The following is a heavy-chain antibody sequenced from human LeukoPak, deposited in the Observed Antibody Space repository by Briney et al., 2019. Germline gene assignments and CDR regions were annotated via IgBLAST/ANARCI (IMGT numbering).Heavy chain of an antibody. D-gene: IGHD6-13*01. CDR1: GYTFSIYT. J-gene: IGHJ5*02. V-gene: IGHV1-3*01. Sequence: ASVKVSCKASGYTFSIYTIHWVRQAPGQGLEWMGWINAGNGNTKYSQKFQGRVTITRDTSASTAYMELNSLRSEDTAVYYCARGDSSSWYAGDWFDPWGQGTLVTVSS. CDR2: INAGNGNT. CDR3: ARGDSSSWYAGDWFDP.